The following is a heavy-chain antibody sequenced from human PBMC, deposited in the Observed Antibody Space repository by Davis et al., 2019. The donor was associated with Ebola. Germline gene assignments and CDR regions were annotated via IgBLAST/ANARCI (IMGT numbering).Heavy chain of an antibody. V-gene: IGHV3-30-3*01. J-gene: IGHJ3*02. CDR2: TSYDGNKK. CDR1: GFTFSEFA. D-gene: IGHD3-3*01. CDR3: ARSNYDFWSQYGELGAFDI. Sequence: PGGSLRLSCAASGFTFSEFAMHWVRQAPGKGLEWVAVTSYDGNKKYYGDSVKGRFTMPRDNSNSTLSLQMSSLRAEDTAVYYCARSNYDFWSQYGELGAFDIWGQGTMVTVSS.